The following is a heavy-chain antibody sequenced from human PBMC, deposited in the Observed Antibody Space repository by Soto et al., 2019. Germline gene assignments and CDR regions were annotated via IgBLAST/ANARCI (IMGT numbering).Heavy chain of an antibody. J-gene: IGHJ5*02. V-gene: IGHV4-34*01. CDR3: ARATSKIFAVVIGSPKWLDT. Sequence: PSKTLALTCAVYGGSFSGYYWSWIRQPPGKGLEWIGEINHSGSTNYNPSLKSRVTISVDTSKNQFSLKMSSVTAADTAVYYCARATSKIFAVVIGSPKWLDTGGQGALVT. D-gene: IGHD3-3*01. CDR1: GGSFSGYY. CDR2: INHSGST.